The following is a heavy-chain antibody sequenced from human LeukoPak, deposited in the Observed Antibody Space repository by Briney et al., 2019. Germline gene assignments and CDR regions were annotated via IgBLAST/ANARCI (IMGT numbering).Heavy chain of an antibody. J-gene: IGHJ6*03. CDR2: ISAYNGNT. V-gene: IGHV1-18*01. CDR1: GYTFTSYG. D-gene: IGHD5-18*01. CDR3: ASQKRGYSYGFSDYYMDV. Sequence: ASVKVSCKASGYTFTSYGISWVRQAPGQGLEWMGWISAYNGNTNYAQKLQGRVTISTDTSTNTDYMELRSLRSDDTAVYYCASQKRGYSYGFSDYYMDVWGKGTTVTISS.